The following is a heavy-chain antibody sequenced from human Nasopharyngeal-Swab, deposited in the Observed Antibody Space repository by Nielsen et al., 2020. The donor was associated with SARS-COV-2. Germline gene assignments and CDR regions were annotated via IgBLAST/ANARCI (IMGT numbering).Heavy chain of an antibody. D-gene: IGHD1-20*01. CDR2: ISSSSSYI. J-gene: IGHJ4*02. V-gene: IGHV3-21*04. CDR1: GFTFSSYS. Sequence: GSLRLSCAASGFTFSSYSMNWVRQAPGKGLEWVSSISSSSSYIYYADSVKGRFTISRDNSKNTLYLQMNSLRAEDTAVYYCAKVGFRSITGTSPLEYWGQGTLVTVSS. CDR3: AKVGFRSITGTSPLEY.